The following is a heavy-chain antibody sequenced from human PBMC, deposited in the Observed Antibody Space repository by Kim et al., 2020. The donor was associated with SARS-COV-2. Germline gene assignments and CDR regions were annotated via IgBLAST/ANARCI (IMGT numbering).Heavy chain of an antibody. CDR2: INAGNGNT. CDR3: ARQWELLRVFDY. Sequence: ASVKVSCKASGYTFTSYAMHWVRRAPGQRLEWMGWINAGNGNTKYSQKFQGRVTITRDTSASTAYMELSSLRSEDTAVYYCARQWELLRVFDYWGQGTLVTVSS. J-gene: IGHJ4*02. V-gene: IGHV1-3*01. D-gene: IGHD1-26*01. CDR1: GYTFTSYA.